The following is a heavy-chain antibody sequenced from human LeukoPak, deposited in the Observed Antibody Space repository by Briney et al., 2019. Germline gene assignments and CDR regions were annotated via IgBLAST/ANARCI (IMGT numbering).Heavy chain of an antibody. CDR1: GFTFGDYA. J-gene: IGHJ4*02. D-gene: IGHD3-22*01. CDR2: IRSKAYGGTT. V-gene: IGHV3-49*03. Sequence: GGSLRLSCTASGFTFGDYAMSWFRQAPGKGLEWVGFIRSKAYGGTTEYAASVKGRFTISRDDSKSIAYLQMNSLKTEDTAVYYCTRDQCDYYDSSGHFDYWGQGTLVTVSS. CDR3: TRDQCDYYDSSGHFDY.